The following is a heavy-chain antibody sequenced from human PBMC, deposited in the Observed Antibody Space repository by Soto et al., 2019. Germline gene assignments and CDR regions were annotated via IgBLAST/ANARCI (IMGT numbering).Heavy chain of an antibody. Sequence: QLQLQESGPGLVKTSQTLSLTCAVSGCSISSGGYSWSWLRQPPGKGLEWIGYIYHSGSTYYNPSLKSRVTISVDRAKNQFSLKLSSVTAADTAVYYCARAHYGDYGYGMDVWGQGTTVTVSS. J-gene: IGHJ6*02. CDR1: GCSISSGGYS. D-gene: IGHD4-17*01. CDR2: IYHSGST. CDR3: ARAHYGDYGYGMDV. V-gene: IGHV4-30-2*01.